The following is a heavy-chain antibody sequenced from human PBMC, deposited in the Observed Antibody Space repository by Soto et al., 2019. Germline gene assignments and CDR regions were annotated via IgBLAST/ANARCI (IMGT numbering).Heavy chain of an antibody. CDR1: GGSITSGNSYS. CDR2: ISHTGST. J-gene: IGHJ5*02. Sequence: SSETLSLTCAVSGGSITSGNSYSWSWIRQPPGKGLEWIGSISHTGSTSYNPSLKSRVTMSVDKSKNQFSLKLSSVTAADMGVYYCARPVALYFGTCFDPWAQGTLVTVS. CDR3: ARPVALYFGTCFDP. V-gene: IGHV4-30-2*01. D-gene: IGHD3-10*01.